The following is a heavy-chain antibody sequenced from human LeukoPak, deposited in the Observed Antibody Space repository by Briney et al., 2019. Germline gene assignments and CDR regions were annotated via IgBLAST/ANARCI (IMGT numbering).Heavy chain of an antibody. CDR3: ARPDSGYDLVPFDY. CDR1: GYTFTGYY. CDR2: INPNSGGT. D-gene: IGHD5-12*01. V-gene: IGHV1-2*06. Sequence: ASVKVSCKASGYTFTGYYMHWVRQAPGQGLEWMGRINPNSGGTNYAQKFQGRVTMTRDTSISTAYMELSRLRSDDTAVYYCARPDSGYDLVPFDYWGQGTLVTVSS. J-gene: IGHJ4*02.